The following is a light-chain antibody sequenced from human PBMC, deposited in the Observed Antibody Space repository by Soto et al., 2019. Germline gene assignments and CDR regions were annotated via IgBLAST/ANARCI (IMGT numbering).Light chain of an antibody. CDR3: CSYTDIALDVV. CDR1: SSDIGDYDY. J-gene: IGLJ2*01. CDR2: DVT. Sequence: QSGLTQPASVLGSPGQSITISCTGTSSDIGDYDYVSWYQHLPGKAPKLLIFDVTHRPSGVSDRSSGSKSGNTASLTISGVRPEDEADYYCCSYTDIALDVVFGGGTKVTVL. V-gene: IGLV2-14*01.